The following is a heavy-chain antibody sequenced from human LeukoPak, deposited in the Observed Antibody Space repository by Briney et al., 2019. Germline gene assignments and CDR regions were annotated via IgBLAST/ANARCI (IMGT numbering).Heavy chain of an antibody. CDR1: GFTFSSYFW. V-gene: IGHV3-74*01. Sequence: PGGSLRLSCAASGFTFSSYFWMHWVRQAPGKGLVWVSRIKSDGSSSTYADSLKGRFTISRDSAKNSLYLQMNTLRAEDTAVYYCVRDLDLGGYSSFEYWGQGTLDTVSS. D-gene: IGHD4-23*01. CDR2: IKSDGSSS. CDR3: VRDLDLGGYSSFEY. J-gene: IGHJ4*02.